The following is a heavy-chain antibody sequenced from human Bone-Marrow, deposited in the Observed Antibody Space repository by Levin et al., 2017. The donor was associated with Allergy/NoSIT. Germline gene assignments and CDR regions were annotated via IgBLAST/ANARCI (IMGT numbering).Heavy chain of an antibody. D-gene: IGHD6-19*01. CDR3: ARGGYSSGWPPLGV. CDR1: GFRFSSYG. Sequence: GESLKISCEASGFRFSSYGMHWVRQAPGKGPEWVALISGDGRDKCYADSVKGRFSIFREISTKTVYLQMDNLRVDDTAVYFCARGGYSSGWPPLGVWGLGTTVTVS. J-gene: IGHJ6*02. V-gene: IGHV3-33*01. CDR2: ISGDGRDK.